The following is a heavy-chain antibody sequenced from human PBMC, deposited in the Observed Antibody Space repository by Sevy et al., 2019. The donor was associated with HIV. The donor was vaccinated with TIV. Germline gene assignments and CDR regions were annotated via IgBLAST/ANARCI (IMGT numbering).Heavy chain of an antibody. CDR2: ISYDGINK. CDR3: ARDSNSGYYYYYAMDV. Sequence: GGSLRLSCAASGFIFSNYAMHWVRQAPGKGLEWVTVISYDGINKYYADSVKGRFTISRDNSKNTLYVQMNSLRDEDTAVYYCARDSNSGYYYYYAMDVWGQGTTVTVSS. V-gene: IGHV3-30-3*01. CDR1: GFIFSNYA. J-gene: IGHJ6*02. D-gene: IGHD1-26*01.